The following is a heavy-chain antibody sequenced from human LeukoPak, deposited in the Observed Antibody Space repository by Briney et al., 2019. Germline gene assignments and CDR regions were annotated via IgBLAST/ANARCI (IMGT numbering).Heavy chain of an antibody. CDR2: IHDSGNT. CDR1: GGSISSSSYY. J-gene: IGHJ4*02. CDR3: ARETMLAGFASGLGFNY. V-gene: IGHV4-39*07. D-gene: IGHD6-19*01. Sequence: SETLSLTCTVSGGSISSSSYYWGWIRQPPGKGLEWIGNIHDSGNTNYNPSLKSRVSMSLDTSKNQVSLNLTSVTAADTATYFCARETMLAGFASGLGFNYWGQGILVIVSS.